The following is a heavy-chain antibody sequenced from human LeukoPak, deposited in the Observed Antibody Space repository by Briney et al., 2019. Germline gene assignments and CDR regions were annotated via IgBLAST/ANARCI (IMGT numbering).Heavy chain of an antibody. Sequence: GGSLRLSCAASGFTFSSYSMNWVCQAPGKGLEWVAVISYDGSNKYYADSVKGRFTISRDNAKNTLYLQMNSLRPEDTAVYYCARIGGYCSGGSCDYWGQGTLVTVSS. V-gene: IGHV3-30*03. J-gene: IGHJ4*02. CDR3: ARIGGYCSGGSCDY. CDR1: GFTFSSYS. D-gene: IGHD2-15*01. CDR2: ISYDGSNK.